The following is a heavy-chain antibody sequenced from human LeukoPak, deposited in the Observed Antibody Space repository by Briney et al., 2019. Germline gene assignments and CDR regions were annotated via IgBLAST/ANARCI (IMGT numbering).Heavy chain of an antibody. D-gene: IGHD1-1*01. CDR1: GFTFSDYD. CDR2: IGTARDT. J-gene: IGHJ4*02. CDR3: ARVAKERVGGVYYFDY. Sequence: GGSLRLSCAASGFTFSDYDMHWVRHATGKGLEWVSAIGTARDTYYTGSVKGRFTISRENAKNSLYLQMNSLRAGDTAVYYCARVAKERVGGVYYFDYWGQGTLVTVSS. V-gene: IGHV3-13*01.